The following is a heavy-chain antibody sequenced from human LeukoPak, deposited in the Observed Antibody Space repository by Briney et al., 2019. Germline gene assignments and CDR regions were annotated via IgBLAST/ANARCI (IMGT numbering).Heavy chain of an antibody. CDR1: GGSISDYY. Sequence: SETLSLTCTVSGGSISDYYWSWIRQPPGKGLEWIAYIYDSGSTNYNPSLKSRVTISVDTSKNQFSLKLSSVTAADTAVYYCARLTDSGVDYWGQGTLVTVSP. V-gene: IGHV4-59*08. J-gene: IGHJ4*02. CDR3: ARLTDSGVDY. D-gene: IGHD6-19*01. CDR2: IYDSGST.